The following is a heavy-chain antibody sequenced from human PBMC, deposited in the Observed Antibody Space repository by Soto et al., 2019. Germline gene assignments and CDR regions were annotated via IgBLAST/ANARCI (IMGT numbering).Heavy chain of an antibody. Sequence: GGSLRLSCAAAGFTFSSYAMSWVRKAPGKGLEWVPAISGSGGSTYYADSVKGRFTISRDNSKNTLYLQMTSLRAEDTAVYYCAKNIRFLEWLSPAFDYWGQGTLVTVS. CDR2: ISGSGGST. J-gene: IGHJ4*02. V-gene: IGHV3-23*01. CDR1: GFTFSSYA. D-gene: IGHD3-3*01. CDR3: AKNIRFLEWLSPAFDY.